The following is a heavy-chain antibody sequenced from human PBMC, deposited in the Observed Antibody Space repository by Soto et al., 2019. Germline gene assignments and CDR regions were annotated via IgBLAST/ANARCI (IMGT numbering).Heavy chain of an antibody. Sequence: QVQLVQSGAEVKKPGASVKVSCKASGYTFTSYAMHWVRQAPGQRLEWMGWINAGNGNTKYSQKFQGRVTITRDTSASTAYMELSSMRSEDTAVYYCARGEDSSSWYGYWGQGTLVTVSS. CDR2: INAGNGNT. CDR3: ARGEDSSSWYGY. D-gene: IGHD6-13*01. CDR1: GYTFTSYA. V-gene: IGHV1-3*01. J-gene: IGHJ4*02.